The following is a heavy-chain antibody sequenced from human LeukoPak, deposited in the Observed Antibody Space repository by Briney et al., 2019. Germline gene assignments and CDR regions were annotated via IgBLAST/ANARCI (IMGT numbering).Heavy chain of an antibody. V-gene: IGHV4-59*08. CDR1: GGSISSYY. CDR2: IYYSGST. J-gene: IGHJ3*02. CDR3: ARLGGSGWYSRPHDAFDI. Sequence: PSETLSLTCTVSGGSISSYYWSWIRQPPGKGLEWIGYIYYSGSTNYNPSLKSRVTISVDTSKNQFSLKLSSVTAADTAVYYCARLGGSGWYSRPHDAFDIWGQGTMVTVSS. D-gene: IGHD6-19*01.